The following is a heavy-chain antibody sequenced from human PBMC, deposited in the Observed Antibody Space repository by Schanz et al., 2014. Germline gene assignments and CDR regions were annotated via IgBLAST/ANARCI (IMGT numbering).Heavy chain of an antibody. Sequence: QVQLVQSGAEVKKPGASVKVSCKASGYTFISYGIKWVRQAPGQGLEWMGWISAYNGHTDYAQKLQGRVTLTTDTSTSTAYMELSSLRSEDTAVYYCARGSPENMIRGELDYWGQGTLVTVSS. D-gene: IGHD3-10*01. CDR1: GYTFISYG. J-gene: IGHJ4*02. CDR2: ISAYNGHT. V-gene: IGHV1-18*01. CDR3: ARGSPENMIRGELDY.